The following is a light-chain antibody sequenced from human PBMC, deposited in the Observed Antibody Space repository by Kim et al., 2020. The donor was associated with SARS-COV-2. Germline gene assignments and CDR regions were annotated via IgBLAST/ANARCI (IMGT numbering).Light chain of an antibody. CDR3: QQYNNWIT. J-gene: IGKJ5*01. CDR2: GAY. V-gene: IGKV3-15*01. CDR1: QSVSSN. Sequence: SVSPGERATLSCRASQSVSSNLSWYQQKPGQAPRLLIYGAYTRATGIPARFSGSGSGTEFTLTISSLQSEDFAVYYCQQYNNWITFGQGTRLEIK.